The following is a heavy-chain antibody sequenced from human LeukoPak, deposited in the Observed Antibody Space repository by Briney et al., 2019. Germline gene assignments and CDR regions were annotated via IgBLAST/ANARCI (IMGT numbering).Heavy chain of an antibody. CDR3: AAALYSSEIDY. V-gene: IGHV4-59*01. CDR2: IYYSGST. J-gene: IGHJ4*02. CDR1: GGSISSYY. D-gene: IGHD6-25*01. Sequence: SETLSLTRTVSGGSISSYYWSWIRQPPGKGLEWIGYIYYSGSTNYNPSLKSRVTISVDTSKNQFSLKLSSVTAADTAVYYCAAALYSSEIDYWGQGTLVTVSS.